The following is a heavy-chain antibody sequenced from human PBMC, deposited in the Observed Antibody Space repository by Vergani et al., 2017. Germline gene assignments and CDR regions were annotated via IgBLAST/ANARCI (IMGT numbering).Heavy chain of an antibody. J-gene: IGHJ3*02. CDR2: ISWNSGSI. Sequence: EVQLVESGGGLVKPGGSLRLSCAASGFTFSSYSMNWVRQAPGKGLEWVSGISWNSGSIGYADSVKGRFTISRDNAKNSLYLQMNSLRAEDTALYYCAKGGPLLWFGELSGAFDIWGQGTMVTVSS. D-gene: IGHD3-10*01. CDR3: AKGGPLLWFGELSGAFDI. CDR1: GFTFSSYS. V-gene: IGHV3-9*01.